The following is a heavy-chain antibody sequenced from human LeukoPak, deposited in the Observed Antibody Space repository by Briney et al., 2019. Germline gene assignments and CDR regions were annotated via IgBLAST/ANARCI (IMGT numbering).Heavy chain of an antibody. V-gene: IGHV3-53*01. CDR1: GFTVSSNF. CDR2: IYSGGDT. J-gene: IGHJ6*02. CDR3: ARDLGWLRRGMDV. D-gene: IGHD5-24*01. Sequence: GGSLRLSCAASGFTVSSNFMSWVRQAPGKGLEWVSVIYSGGDTYYADSVKGRFTISRGNSRNTLYFQMNSLRAEDTAVYYCARDLGWLRRGMDVWGQGTTVTVSS.